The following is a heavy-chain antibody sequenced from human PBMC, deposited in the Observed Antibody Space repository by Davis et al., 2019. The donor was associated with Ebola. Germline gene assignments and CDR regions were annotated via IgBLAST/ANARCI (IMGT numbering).Heavy chain of an antibody. Sequence: PSETLSLTCTVSSGSISSGGYYWSWIRQHPGKGLEWIGYIYNNGNTYYNPSLKSRVTILVDTSKNQFSLKLSSVTAADTAVYYCARGHNYAHEYWGQGTLVTVSS. D-gene: IGHD4-11*01. J-gene: IGHJ4*02. CDR2: IYNNGNT. CDR3: ARGHNYAHEY. V-gene: IGHV4-31*03. CDR1: SGSISSGGYY.